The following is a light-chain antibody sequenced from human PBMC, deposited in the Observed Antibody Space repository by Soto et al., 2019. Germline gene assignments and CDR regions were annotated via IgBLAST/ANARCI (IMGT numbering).Light chain of an antibody. CDR3: VLYMGTGISV. CDR2: STN. CDR1: SGSVSTIYY. J-gene: IGLJ2*01. Sequence: QTVVTQEPSLSVSPGGTVTLTCGLSSGSVSTIYYPSWYQQTPGQAPRTLIYSTNTRSSGVPDRFSGSILGNKAALTITGAQADDESDYYCVLYMGTGISVFGGGTKLNVL. V-gene: IGLV8-61*01.